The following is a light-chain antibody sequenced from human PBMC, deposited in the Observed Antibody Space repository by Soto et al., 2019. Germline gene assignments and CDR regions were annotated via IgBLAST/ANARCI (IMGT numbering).Light chain of an antibody. CDR1: SSDVGGYNS. V-gene: IGLV2-14*03. CDR2: DVS. Sequence: QSALTQPASVSGSAGQSIAISCTGTSSDVGGYNSASWYQQHPGKAPKLLIYDVSNRPSGVSNRFSGSKSGNTASLTISGLQAEDEADYYCSSYSTGGSYVFGTGTKVTVL. J-gene: IGLJ1*01. CDR3: SSYSTGGSYV.